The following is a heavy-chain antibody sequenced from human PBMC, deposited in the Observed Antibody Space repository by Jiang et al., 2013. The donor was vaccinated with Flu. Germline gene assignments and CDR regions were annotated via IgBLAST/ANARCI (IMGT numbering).Heavy chain of an antibody. Sequence: QLLESGGGVVRPGGSLRLSCAASGFNFDEYGMSWVRQAPGKGLEWVSGVNWNGGSTASADSVKGRFIISRDNAKNSLYLQMNSLRAEDTALYYCARAYGDYVLGIKAFDIWGQGTVVTVSS. V-gene: IGHV3-20*04. J-gene: IGHJ3*02. CDR2: VNWNGGST. D-gene: IGHD4-17*01. CDR1: GFNFDEYG. CDR3: ARAYGDYVLGIKAFDI.